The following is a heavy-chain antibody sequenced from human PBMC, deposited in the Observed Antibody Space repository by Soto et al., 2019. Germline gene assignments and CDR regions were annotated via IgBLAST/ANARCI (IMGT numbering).Heavy chain of an antibody. Sequence: SETLSLTCAVYGGSFSGYYWSWIRQPPGKGLEWIGEINHSGSTNYNPSLKSRVTISVDTSKNQFSLKLSSVTAADTAVYYCARVRDYVWGSYRYADYRGQGTLLTLFS. D-gene: IGHD3-16*02. CDR3: ARVRDYVWGSYRYADY. V-gene: IGHV4-34*01. J-gene: IGHJ4*02. CDR2: INHSGST. CDR1: GGSFSGYY.